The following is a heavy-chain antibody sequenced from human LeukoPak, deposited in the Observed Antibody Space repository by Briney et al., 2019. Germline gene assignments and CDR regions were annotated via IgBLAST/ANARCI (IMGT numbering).Heavy chain of an antibody. D-gene: IGHD3-9*01. CDR2: ISWNSGSI. Sequence: GRSLRLSCAASGFTFDDYAMHWVRQAPGKGLEWVSGISWNSGSIGYADSVKGRFTISRDDAKNSLYLQMNSLRAEDTALYYCVRGLRYFDWLYSVFDYWGQGTLVTVSS. V-gene: IGHV3-9*01. CDR1: GFTFDDYA. J-gene: IGHJ4*02. CDR3: VRGLRYFDWLYSVFDY.